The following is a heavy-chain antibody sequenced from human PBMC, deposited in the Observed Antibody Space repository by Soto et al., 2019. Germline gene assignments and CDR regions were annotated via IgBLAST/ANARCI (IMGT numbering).Heavy chain of an antibody. CDR2: INHSGST. V-gene: IGHV4-34*01. CDR3: AREFRSGGSCYEIDY. Sequence: SETLSLTCAVYGGSFSGYYWSWIRQPPGKGLEWIGEINHSGSTNYNPSLKSRVTISVDTSKNQFSLKLSSVTAADTAVYYCAREFRSGGSCYEIDYWGQGTLVTVSS. CDR1: GGSFSGYY. D-gene: IGHD2-15*01. J-gene: IGHJ4*02.